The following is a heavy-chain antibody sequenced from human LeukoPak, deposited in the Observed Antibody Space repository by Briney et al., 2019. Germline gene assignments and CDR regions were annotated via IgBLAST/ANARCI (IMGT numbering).Heavy chain of an antibody. J-gene: IGHJ6*03. CDR1: GYTFTSNG. D-gene: IGHD3-3*02. CDR3: ARGALAQPFYYYMDV. CDR2: ISGYNGNT. Sequence: ASVKVSCKASGYTFTSNGITWVRQAPGQGLEWMGWISGYNGNTSYAQKLQGRVTMTTDRSTSTAYMELRSLTSDDTAVYYCARGALAQPFYYYMDVWGKGTTVTVSS. V-gene: IGHV1-18*01.